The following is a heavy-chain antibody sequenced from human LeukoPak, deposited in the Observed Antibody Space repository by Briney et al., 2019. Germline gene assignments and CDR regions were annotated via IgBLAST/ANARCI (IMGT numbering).Heavy chain of an antibody. Sequence: QPGGSLRLSCAASAFTFSGSAMHWVRQASGKGLEWIGRIRSKADSYATAYAASVKGRFTISRDDSKNTAYLQMISLRAEDTAIYFCAKANYVSGRSHFDYWGQGTLVTVSS. CDR2: IRSKADSYAT. V-gene: IGHV3-73*01. CDR1: AFTFSGSA. J-gene: IGHJ4*02. CDR3: AKANYVSGRSHFDY. D-gene: IGHD3-10*01.